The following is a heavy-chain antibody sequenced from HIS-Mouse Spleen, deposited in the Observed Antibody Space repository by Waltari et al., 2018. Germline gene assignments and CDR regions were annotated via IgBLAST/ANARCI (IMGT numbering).Heavy chain of an antibody. CDR3: AKEDGSGWGRLGY. Sequence: QVQLVESGGGVVQPGRSLRLSCAASGFPFDSLGMHWVRQAPGKGLEWVAVISYDGSNKYYADSVKGRFTISRDNSKNTLYLQMNSLRAEDTAVYYCAKEDGSGWGRLGYWGQGTLVTVSS. D-gene: IGHD6-19*01. CDR2: ISYDGSNK. V-gene: IGHV3-30*18. CDR1: GFPFDSLG. J-gene: IGHJ4*02.